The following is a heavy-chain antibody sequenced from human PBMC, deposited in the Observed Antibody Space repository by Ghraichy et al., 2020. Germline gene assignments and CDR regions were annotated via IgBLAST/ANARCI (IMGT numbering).Heavy chain of an antibody. J-gene: IGHJ4*02. CDR1: GGSISSYY. Sequence: SETLSLTCTVSGGSISSYYWSWIRQPAGKGLEWIGRIYTSGSTNYNPSLKSRVTMSVDTSKNQFSLKLSSVTAADTAVYYCARDRALMSSSSSGGFDYWGQGTLVTVSS. CDR3: ARDRALMSSSSSGGFDY. D-gene: IGHD6-6*01. V-gene: IGHV4-4*07. CDR2: IYTSGST.